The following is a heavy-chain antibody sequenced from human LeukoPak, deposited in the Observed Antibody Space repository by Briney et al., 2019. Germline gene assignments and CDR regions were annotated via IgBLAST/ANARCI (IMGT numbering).Heavy chain of an antibody. V-gene: IGHV1-24*01. J-gene: IGHJ6*03. CDR3: ATLNSSIAARRYYYYYMDV. Sequence: ASVKVSCKVSGYTLTELSMHWVRQAPGKGLEWMGGFDPEDGETIYAQKFQGRVTMTEDTSTDTAYMELSSLRSEDTAVYYCATLNSSIAARRYYYYYMDVWGKGTTVTVSS. D-gene: IGHD6-6*01. CDR2: FDPEDGET. CDR1: GYTLTELS.